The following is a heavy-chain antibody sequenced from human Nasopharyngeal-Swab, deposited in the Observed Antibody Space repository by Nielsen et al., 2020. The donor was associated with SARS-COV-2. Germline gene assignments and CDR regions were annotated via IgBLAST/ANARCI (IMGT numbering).Heavy chain of an antibody. CDR2: IFSRDEK. CDR3: ARIGFDLFLWKLYYYMDV. D-gene: IGHD3-10*01. V-gene: IGHV2-26*01. Sequence: WLRQPPGKALEWLAHIFSRDEKYYTSSLKSRLTVSKDTSKSQVVLTMTNMDPVDTGTYYCARIGFDLFLWKLYYYMDVWGKGTTVTVSS. J-gene: IGHJ6*03.